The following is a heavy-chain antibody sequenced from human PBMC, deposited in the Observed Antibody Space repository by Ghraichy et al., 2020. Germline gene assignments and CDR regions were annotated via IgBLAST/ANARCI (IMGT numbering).Heavy chain of an antibody. V-gene: IGHV3-23*01. CDR1: GFSFSTYA. Sequence: GGSLRLSCAASGFSFSTYAMSWVRQAPGKGLEWVSGISDRGSDTYSPDSVKGRFTISRDNSKNMLYLQMNSLRAEDTAVYYCAKDRGYGSGSYTNNWFDSWGQGTLVTVSS. CDR2: ISDRGSDT. D-gene: IGHD3-10*01. CDR3: AKDRGYGSGSYTNNWFDS. J-gene: IGHJ5*01.